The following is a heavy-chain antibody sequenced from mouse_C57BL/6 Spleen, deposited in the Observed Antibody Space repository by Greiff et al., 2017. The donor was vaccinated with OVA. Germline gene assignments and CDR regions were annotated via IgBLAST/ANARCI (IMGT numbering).Heavy chain of an antibody. CDR1: GFTFSSYA. Sequence: EVHLVESGGGLVKPGGSLKLSCAASGFTFSSYAMSWVRQTPEKRLEWVATISDGGSYTYYPDNVKGRFTISRDNAKNNLYLQMSHLKSEDTAMYYCARDFTTGYYFDYWGQGTTLTVSS. J-gene: IGHJ2*01. D-gene: IGHD2-12*01. V-gene: IGHV5-4*01. CDR2: ISDGGSYT. CDR3: ARDFTTGYYFDY.